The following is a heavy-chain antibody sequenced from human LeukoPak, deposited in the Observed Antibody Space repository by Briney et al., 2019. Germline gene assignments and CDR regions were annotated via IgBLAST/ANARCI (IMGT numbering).Heavy chain of an antibody. J-gene: IGHJ5*01. Sequence: GGSLRLSCAASGFTVSSNYMSWVRQAPGKGLEWVSVIYSGGSTYYAASVKGRFTISRDNSKNTLYLQMNSLIAEDTAVYYCAMTSLRYFDWLSSWGQGTLVTVSS. CDR2: IYSGGST. V-gene: IGHV3-66*01. CDR1: GFTVSSNY. CDR3: AMTSLRYFDWLSS. D-gene: IGHD3-9*01.